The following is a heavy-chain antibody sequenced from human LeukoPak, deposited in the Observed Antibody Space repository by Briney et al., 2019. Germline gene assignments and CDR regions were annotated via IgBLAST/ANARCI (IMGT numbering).Heavy chain of an antibody. CDR2: IYHSGST. V-gene: IGHV4-30-2*01. J-gene: IGHJ2*01. CDR3: ARELPLAWYFDL. D-gene: IGHD2-15*01. CDR1: GGSISSGGYS. Sequence: SETLSLTCAVSGGSISSGGYSWSWIRQPPGKGLEWIGYIYHSGSTYYNPSLKSRVTISVDRSKNQFSLKLSSVTAADTAVYYCARELPLAWYFDLWGRGTLVTVSS.